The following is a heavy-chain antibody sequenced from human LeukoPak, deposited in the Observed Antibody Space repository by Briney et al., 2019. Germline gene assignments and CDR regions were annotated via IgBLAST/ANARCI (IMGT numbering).Heavy chain of an antibody. V-gene: IGHV3-7*04. J-gene: IGHJ4*02. Sequence: PGGSLRLSCAVSGFTFSNFWMSWVRQAPGRGLEWVANIHPEGNEKYHVESVKGRFIISRDNTENLLFLQMNGLRVEDTAVYYCARGDDFSGDHWGQGTLVTVSS. CDR3: ARGDDFSGDH. D-gene: IGHD1-1*01. CDR2: IHPEGNEK. CDR1: GFTFSNFW.